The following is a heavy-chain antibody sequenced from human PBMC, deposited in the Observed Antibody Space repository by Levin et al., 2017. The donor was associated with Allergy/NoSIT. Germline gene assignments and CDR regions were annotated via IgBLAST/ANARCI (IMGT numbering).Heavy chain of an antibody. J-gene: IGHJ3*02. Sequence: VASVKVSCKASGYTFTSYGISWVRQAPGQGLEWMGWISAYNGNTNYAQKLQGRVTMTTDTSTSTAYMELRSLRSDDTAVYYCARDSSPYVVVPAAIPAFDIWGQGTMVTVSS. CDR3: ARDSSPYVVVPAAIPAFDI. D-gene: IGHD2-2*01. V-gene: IGHV1-18*01. CDR2: ISAYNGNT. CDR1: GYTFTSYG.